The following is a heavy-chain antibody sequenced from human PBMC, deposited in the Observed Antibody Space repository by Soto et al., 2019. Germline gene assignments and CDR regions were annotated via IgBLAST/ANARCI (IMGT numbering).Heavy chain of an antibody. J-gene: IGHJ4*02. Sequence: PGGSLRLSCAASGFSFSDLAMHWVRQAPGKGLEWVAVLSSDESTEYYVDSVKGRFTISRDTSKNTLYLQMNSLKNDDTAVYYCARGRIDSSGWYFDNWGQGTLVTVSS. CDR2: LSSDESTE. CDR1: GFSFSDLA. V-gene: IGHV3-30-3*01. CDR3: ARGRIDSSGWYFDN. D-gene: IGHD6-19*01.